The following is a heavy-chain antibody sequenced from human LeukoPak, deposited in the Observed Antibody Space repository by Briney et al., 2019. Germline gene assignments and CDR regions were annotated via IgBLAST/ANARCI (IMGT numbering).Heavy chain of an antibody. D-gene: IGHD1-26*01. CDR3: ARTEYSGSYYVTNY. J-gene: IGHJ4*02. V-gene: IGHV4-61*02. Sequence: SETLSLTCTVSGRSISSGSYYWSWFRQPAGKGLEWIGRIYTSGSTNYNPSLKSRGTISVDTSKNQFSLKLSSVAAAETAVYYCARTEYSGSYYVTNYWGQGTLVTVSS. CDR2: IYTSGST. CDR1: GRSISSGSYY.